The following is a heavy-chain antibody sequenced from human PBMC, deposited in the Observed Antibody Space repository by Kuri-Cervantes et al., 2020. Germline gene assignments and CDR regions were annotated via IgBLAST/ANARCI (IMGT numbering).Heavy chain of an antibody. D-gene: IGHD4-17*01. CDR1: GFTFSSYS. CDR3: ARATVNNVFDI. CDR2: ISSSSNTK. V-gene: IGHV3-48*01. J-gene: IGHJ3*02. Sequence: GESLKISCAASGFTFSSYSMNWVRQAPGKGLEWVSYISSSSNTKKYADSVKGRFTVSRDYAKNSLDLQMNSLRAEDTAVYYCARATVNNVFDIWDQGTMVTVSS.